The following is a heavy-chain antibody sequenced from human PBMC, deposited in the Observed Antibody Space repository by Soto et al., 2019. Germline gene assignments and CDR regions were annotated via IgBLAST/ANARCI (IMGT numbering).Heavy chain of an antibody. CDR1: GYTFTSYA. D-gene: IGHD1-26*01. J-gene: IGHJ4*02. CDR2: INAGNGNT. V-gene: IGHV1-3*05. Sequence: QVQLVQSEAEEKKPGASVKVSCKASGYTFTSYAMHWVRQAPGQRLEWMGWINAGNGNTKYSRKFQGRVSITRDTSASTAYMEVSSLRSEDTAVYYCARDRWEQTLFDSWGQGTLVTVSS. CDR3: ARDRWEQTLFDS.